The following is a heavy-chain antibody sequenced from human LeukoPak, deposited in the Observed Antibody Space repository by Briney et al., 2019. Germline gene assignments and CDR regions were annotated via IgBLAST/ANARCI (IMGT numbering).Heavy chain of an antibody. CDR3: ARGGDIVLMAYAILEDVGHFDY. CDR2: ISSSSSYL. D-gene: IGHD2-8*01. CDR1: GFTFSSYS. Sequence: GGSLRLSCAASGFTFSSYSMNWVRQAPGKGLEWVSSISSSSSYLYYADSVKGRFTISRDNAKNSLYLQMNSLRAEDTAVYYCARGGDIVLMAYAILEDVGHFDYWGQGTLVTVSS. J-gene: IGHJ4*02. V-gene: IGHV3-21*01.